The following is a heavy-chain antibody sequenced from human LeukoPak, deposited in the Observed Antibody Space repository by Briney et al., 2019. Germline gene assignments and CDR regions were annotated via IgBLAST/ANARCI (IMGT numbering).Heavy chain of an antibody. V-gene: IGHV1-2*02. CDR1: GYTFTGSY. CDR3: ARSLDGWYSYFDS. Sequence: ASMKVSCKASGYTFTGSYIHWVRQAPGQGPEWMGWIDPKSGRTRFAQQFQGRVTMTRDTSISTAYMELSRLRSGDTAVYYCARSLDGWYSYFDSWGQGTLVTVSS. J-gene: IGHJ4*02. D-gene: IGHD6-19*01. CDR2: IDPKSGRT.